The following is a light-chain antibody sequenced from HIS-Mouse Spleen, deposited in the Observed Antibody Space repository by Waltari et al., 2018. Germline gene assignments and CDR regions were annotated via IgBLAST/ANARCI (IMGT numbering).Light chain of an antibody. CDR3: SSYAGSNNVV. J-gene: IGLJ2*01. CDR1: SSDVGGYNY. V-gene: IGLV2-8*01. Sequence: QSALTQPPSASGSPGQSVTISCTGTSSDVGGYNYVSWYQQHPGKAPKLMIYEVSKRPSGVPGRVSGSKSGNTASLTVSGVQAEDEADYYCSSYAGSNNVVFGGGTKLTVL. CDR2: EVS.